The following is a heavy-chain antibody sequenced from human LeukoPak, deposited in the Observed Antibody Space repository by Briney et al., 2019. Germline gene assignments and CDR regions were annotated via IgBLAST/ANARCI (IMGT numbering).Heavy chain of an antibody. CDR1: GYTLTELS. CDR2: FDPEDGET. D-gene: IGHD5-12*01. Sequence: ASVKVSCKVSGYTLTELSMHWVRQAPGKGLEWMGGFDPEDGETIYAQKFQGRVTMTEDTSTDTAYMELSSQRSEDTAVYYCATSVATFRTFDYWGQGTLVTVSS. V-gene: IGHV1-24*01. CDR3: ATSVATFRTFDY. J-gene: IGHJ4*02.